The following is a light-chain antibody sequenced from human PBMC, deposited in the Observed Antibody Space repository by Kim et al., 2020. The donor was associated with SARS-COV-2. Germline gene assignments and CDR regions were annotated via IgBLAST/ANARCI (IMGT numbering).Light chain of an antibody. J-gene: IGLJ3*02. V-gene: IGLV1-51*01. Sequence: QSVLTQPPSVSAAPGQKVTVSCSGSSSNIGNNYVSWYQQFPGTAPKLLIYDNDERPSGIPDRFSGSKSGTSATLGITGLQTGDEADYYCGTWDSNLSPWVFGGGTKVTVL. CDR3: GTWDSNLSPWV. CDR1: SSNIGNNY. CDR2: DND.